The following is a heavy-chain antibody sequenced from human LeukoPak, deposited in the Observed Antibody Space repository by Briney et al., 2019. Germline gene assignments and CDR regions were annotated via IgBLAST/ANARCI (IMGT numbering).Heavy chain of an antibody. CDR2: IYYSGST. J-gene: IGHJ4*02. CDR1: GGSISSSSYY. V-gene: IGHV4-39*01. D-gene: IGHD5-18*01. Sequence: PSETLSLTCTVSGGSISSSSYYWGWIRQPPGKGLEWIGSIYYSGSTYYNPSLKSRVTISVDTSKNQFSLKLSSATAADTAVYYCASESGYSYASYFDYWGQGTLVTVSS. CDR3: ASESGYSYASYFDY.